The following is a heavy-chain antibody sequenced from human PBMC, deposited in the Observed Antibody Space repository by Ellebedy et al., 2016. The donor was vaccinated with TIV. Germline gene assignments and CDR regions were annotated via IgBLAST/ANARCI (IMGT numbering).Heavy chain of an antibody. V-gene: IGHV1-46*01. J-gene: IGHJ3*02. Sequence: ASVKVSCXASGYTFTSYYMHWVRQAPGQGLEWMGIINPSGGSTSYAQKFQGRVTMTRDTSISTAYMELSRLRSDDTAVYYCARVQDYQLLYSANDAFDIWGQGTMVTVSS. CDR3: ARVQDYQLLYSANDAFDI. CDR1: GYTFTSYY. CDR2: INPSGGST. D-gene: IGHD2-2*02.